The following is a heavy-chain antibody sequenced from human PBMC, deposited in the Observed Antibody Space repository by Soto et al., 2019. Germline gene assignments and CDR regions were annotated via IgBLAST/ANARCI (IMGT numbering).Heavy chain of an antibody. V-gene: IGHV4-31*03. CDR3: ARHYCSGSGCGLFQM. J-gene: IGHJ3*02. CDR2: INYSGHT. Sequence: QVQLQESGPGLVKPSQTLSLTCTVSGGSISSGGYYYSWIRQHPGKGPEWIGYINYSGHTYSNPSLKSRVSISVDTSKNQFSLKLSSVTAADTAVYYCARHYCSGSGCGLFQMWGQGTVVTVSS. D-gene: IGHD2-15*01. CDR1: GGSISSGGYY.